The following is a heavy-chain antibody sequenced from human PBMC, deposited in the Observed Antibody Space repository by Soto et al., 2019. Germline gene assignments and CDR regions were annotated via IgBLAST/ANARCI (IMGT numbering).Heavy chain of an antibody. CDR2: ISNDGSKK. Sequence: GGSLRLSCAASGFTFSSYAMHWVRQAPGKGLEWVAAISNDGSKKDYADSVKGRFTISRDNSKNTLYMQMNSLRAEDTAVYYCARDRATVAMYYFDYWGQGTLVTVSS. CDR3: ARDRATVAMYYFDY. V-gene: IGHV3-30-3*01. CDR1: GFTFSSYA. D-gene: IGHD4-17*01. J-gene: IGHJ4*02.